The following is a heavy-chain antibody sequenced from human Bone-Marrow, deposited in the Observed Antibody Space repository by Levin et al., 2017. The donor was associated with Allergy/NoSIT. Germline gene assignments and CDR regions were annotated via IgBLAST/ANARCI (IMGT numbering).Heavy chain of an antibody. J-gene: IGHJ6*02. CDR2: ISGSGGST. D-gene: IGHD3-10*01. V-gene: IGHV3-23*01. CDR1: GFTFSSYA. CDR3: AKGIWFGESPYVYGMDG. Sequence: GGSLRLSCAASGFTFSSYAMSWVRQAPGKGLEWVSAISGSGGSTYYADSVKGRFTISRDNSKNTLYLQMNSLRAEDTAVYYCAKGIWFGESPYVYGMDGWGQGTTVTVSS.